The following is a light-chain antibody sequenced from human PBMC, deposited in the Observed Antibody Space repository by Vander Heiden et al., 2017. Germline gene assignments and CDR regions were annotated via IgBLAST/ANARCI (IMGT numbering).Light chain of an antibody. CDR1: QGIRND. CDR2: AAS. J-gene: IGKJ1*01. CDR3: LQDYSYPRT. Sequence: AIQMTQSPSSLSASVGDRVIITCPASQGIRNDLGWYQQRPGKAPKLLIYAASSLQTGVPLRFSGSGSGTDFTLTISSLQPEDFATYYCLQDYSYPRTFGQGTKVEIK. V-gene: IGKV1-6*01.